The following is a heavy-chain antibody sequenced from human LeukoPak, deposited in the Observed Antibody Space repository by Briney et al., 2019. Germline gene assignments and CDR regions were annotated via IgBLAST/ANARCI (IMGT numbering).Heavy chain of an antibody. CDR1: GFTFSGYG. J-gene: IGHJ3*02. CDR2: VRYDSSNK. V-gene: IGHV3-30*02. Sequence: GGSLRLSCAASGFTFSGYGMHWVRQAPGKGLEWVAFVRYDSSNKYYADSVKGRFTISRDNAKNSLYLQMNSLRAEDTAVYYCARVSFGAFDIWGQGTMVTVSS. D-gene: IGHD3-10*01. CDR3: ARVSFGAFDI.